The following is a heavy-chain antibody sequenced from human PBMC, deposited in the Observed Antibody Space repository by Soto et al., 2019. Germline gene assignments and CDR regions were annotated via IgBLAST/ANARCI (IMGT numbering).Heavy chain of an antibody. D-gene: IGHD2-2*01. CDR3: ARSGRDCSSTSCYATFDDYYYGMDV. V-gene: IGHV3-23*01. Sequence: PGGSLGLSCSASGFTFSSYAMSWVRQAPGKGLEWVSAIIGSGGSTYYADSVKGRFTISRDNSKNTLYLQMNSLRAEDTAVYYCARSGRDCSSTSCYATFDDYYYGMDVWGQGTTVTVSS. CDR1: GFTFSSYA. CDR2: IIGSGGST. J-gene: IGHJ6*02.